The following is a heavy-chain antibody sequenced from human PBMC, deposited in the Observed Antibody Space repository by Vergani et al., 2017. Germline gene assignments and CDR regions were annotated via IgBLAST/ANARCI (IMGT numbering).Heavy chain of an antibody. Sequence: EVQLVESGGGLVKPGGSLRLSCAASGFTFSNAWMSWVRQAPGKGLVWVGRIKSKTDGGTTDYAAPVKGRFTISRDDSKNTLYLQMNSLKTEDTAVYYCTTGTEKVRGESRYYYYGMDVWGQGTTVTVSS. D-gene: IGHD3-10*01. V-gene: IGHV3-15*01. CDR3: TTGTEKVRGESRYYYYGMDV. CDR1: GFTFSNAW. J-gene: IGHJ6*02. CDR2: IKSKTDGGTT.